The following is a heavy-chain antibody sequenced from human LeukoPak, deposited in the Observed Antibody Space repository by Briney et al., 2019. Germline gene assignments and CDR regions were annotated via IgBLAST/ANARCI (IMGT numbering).Heavy chain of an antibody. Sequence: ASVKVSCKASGYTFTSYDIRWVRQAPGQGLEWMGWINPYNGTTNYAQKLQGRVTMTTDTSTSAAYMELRSLRSDDTAVYYCAITFRYFDWLLYYFDYWGQGTLVTVSS. CDR2: INPYNGTT. CDR3: AITFRYFDWLLYYFDY. J-gene: IGHJ4*02. CDR1: GYTFTSYD. V-gene: IGHV1-18*04. D-gene: IGHD3-9*01.